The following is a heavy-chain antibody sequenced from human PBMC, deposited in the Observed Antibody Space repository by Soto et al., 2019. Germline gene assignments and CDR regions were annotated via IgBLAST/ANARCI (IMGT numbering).Heavy chain of an antibody. J-gene: IGHJ5*02. V-gene: IGHV3-7*03. Sequence: AXGSLILSCAAAGFTFSSYWMSWVRQAPGKGLEWVANIKQDGSEKYYVDSVKGRFTISRDNAKNSLYLQMNSLRAEDTAVYYCAREPQGAVAGTGAWFDHWGQGTLVTVSS. CDR1: GFTFSSYW. CDR3: AREPQGAVAGTGAWFDH. CDR2: IKQDGSEK. D-gene: IGHD6-19*01.